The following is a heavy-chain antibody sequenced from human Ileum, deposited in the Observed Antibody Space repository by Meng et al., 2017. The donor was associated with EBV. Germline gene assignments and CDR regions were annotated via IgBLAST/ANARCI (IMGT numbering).Heavy chain of an antibody. Sequence: AQLQESGPGKVNPSETRSTTCAVTGCPIIILNWRTCVRQPPGKGLERIGKIFHSGITNDNPSLKSRVTIAVDKSKSQFSLKLSSVTAADTAVYYCAGKREYVNAWPFDYWGQGTLVTVSS. CDR3: AGKREYVNAWPFDY. CDR1: GCPIIILNW. J-gene: IGHJ4*02. V-gene: IGHV4-4*02. CDR2: IFHSGIT. D-gene: IGHD2/OR15-2a*01.